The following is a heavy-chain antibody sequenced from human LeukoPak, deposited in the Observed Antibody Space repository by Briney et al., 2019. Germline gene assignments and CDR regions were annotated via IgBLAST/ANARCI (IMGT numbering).Heavy chain of an antibody. J-gene: IGHJ4*02. D-gene: IGHD6-13*01. Sequence: GGSLRLSCAASGFTFSSYSMNWVRQAPGKGLEWVSYISSSSSTIYYADSVKGRFTISRDNAKNSLHLQMNSLRAEDTAVYYCARGSQGVAATDTPLDHWGQGTLVTVSS. CDR2: ISSSSSTI. CDR3: ARGSQGVAATDTPLDH. V-gene: IGHV3-48*04. CDR1: GFTFSSYS.